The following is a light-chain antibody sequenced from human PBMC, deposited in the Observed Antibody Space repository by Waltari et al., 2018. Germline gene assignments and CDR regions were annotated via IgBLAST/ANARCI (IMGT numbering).Light chain of an antibody. CDR1: SGINVGAYR. J-gene: IGLJ2*01. V-gene: IGLV5-45*03. CDR2: YKSDSDK. CDR3: MIFHGNAWV. Sequence: QAVLTQPSSLSASPGASASLTCTLRSGINVGAYRISWYQQKPGSPPQYLLRYKSDSDKGLVSGGPSRFSGSKDASANAGILLISGLQSDDEADYYCMIFHGNAWVFGGGTKLTVL.